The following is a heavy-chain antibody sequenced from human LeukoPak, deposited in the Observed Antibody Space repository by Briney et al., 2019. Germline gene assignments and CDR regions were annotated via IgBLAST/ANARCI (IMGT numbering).Heavy chain of an antibody. V-gene: IGHV4-59*08. CDR1: GGSISSYY. Sequence: SETLFLTCTVSGGSISSYYWSWIRQPPGKGLEWIGYIYYSGSTNYNPSLKSRVTILVDTSKTQFSLKLSSVTAADPAVYYCARLKGTVPQGFMVRGVPEGFDPWGQGTLVTVSS. CDR3: ARLKGTVPQGFMVRGVPEGFDP. J-gene: IGHJ5*02. D-gene: IGHD3-10*01. CDR2: IYYSGST.